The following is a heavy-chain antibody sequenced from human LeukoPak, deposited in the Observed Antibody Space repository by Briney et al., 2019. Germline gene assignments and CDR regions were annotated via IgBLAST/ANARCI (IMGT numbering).Heavy chain of an antibody. CDR3: ARGRYFDWLSIDY. CDR1: GFTLSTYW. CDR2: INQDGSEK. Sequence: GGSLRLSCAASGFTLSTYWMSWVRQAPGRGLEWVASINQDGSEKYYVDSVRGQFTISRDNAKNSLYLQMNSLRAEDTAVYYCARGRYFDWLSIDYWGQGTLVTVSS. V-gene: IGHV3-7*01. D-gene: IGHD3-9*01. J-gene: IGHJ4*02.